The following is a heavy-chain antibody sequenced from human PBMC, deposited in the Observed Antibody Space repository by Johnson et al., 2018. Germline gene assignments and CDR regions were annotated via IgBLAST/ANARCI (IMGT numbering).Heavy chain of an antibody. Sequence: VQLQESGGGLVQPGGSLRLSCAASGFTFSSYAMHWVRQAPWKGLEYVSAISSNGGSTYYANSVKGRFTISRDNSRTRLYLQMGSLRAEDMAVYYCAGTYDYDSSGCYRDAFDIWGQGTMVTVSS. D-gene: IGHD3-22*01. CDR2: ISSNGGST. V-gene: IGHV3-64*01. CDR1: GFTFSSYA. J-gene: IGHJ3*02. CDR3: AGTYDYDSSGCYRDAFDI.